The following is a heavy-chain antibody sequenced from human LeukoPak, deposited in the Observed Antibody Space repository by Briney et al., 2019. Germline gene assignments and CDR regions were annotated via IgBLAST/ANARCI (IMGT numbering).Heavy chain of an antibody. J-gene: IGHJ3*02. CDR1: GFSVSSNY. Sequence: GGSLRLSCAASGFSVSSNYISWVRQAPGKGLEWVSIIYSDGSTFHADSVKGRFTMSRDNSKNTLDLQMNSLRADDTAVYFCARDTHRYRGTNGDGDAFDIWGQGTMVTVTS. D-gene: IGHD1-7*01. CDR2: IYSDGST. CDR3: ARDTHRYRGTNGDGDAFDI. V-gene: IGHV3-53*01.